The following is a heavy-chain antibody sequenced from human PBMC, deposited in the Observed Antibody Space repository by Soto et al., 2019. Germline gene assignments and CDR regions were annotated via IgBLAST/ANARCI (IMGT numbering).Heavy chain of an antibody. D-gene: IGHD3-22*01. J-gene: IGHJ4*02. Sequence: QVQLQESGPGLVRPSATLSLTCTVSGVSISSNDHYWSWIRQPPGKGLEWIGYIDYSGTTYYNPSLKSRVTMAFDTSKHQFSLNLASVMAADTAVYFCAAPTSSGLDYWGQGTLVTVSS. CDR3: AAPTSSGLDY. CDR1: GVSISSNDHY. V-gene: IGHV4-30-4*01. CDR2: IDYSGTT.